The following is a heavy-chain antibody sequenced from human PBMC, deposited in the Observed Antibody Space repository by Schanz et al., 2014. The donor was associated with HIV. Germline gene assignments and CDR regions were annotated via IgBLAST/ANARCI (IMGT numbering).Heavy chain of an antibody. V-gene: IGHV1-69*01. Sequence: QVQLVQSGAEVKKTGSSVKVSCKASGGTFRSNAITWVRQAPGQGLEWIGHFNVMLRKINSAQKFQGRGSMTADPSTNTAYMEMRGLRFEDTAVYYCASGRRSGIGWRMDVWGQGTTVSVSS. CDR2: FNVMLRKI. CDR1: GGTFRSNA. D-gene: IGHD6-19*01. J-gene: IGHJ6*02. CDR3: ASGRRSGIGWRMDV.